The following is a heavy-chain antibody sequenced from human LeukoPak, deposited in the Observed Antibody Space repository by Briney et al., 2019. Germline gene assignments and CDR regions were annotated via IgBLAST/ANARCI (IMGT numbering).Heavy chain of an antibody. CDR1: GGSFSGYY. J-gene: IGHJ5*02. CDR2: MYYSGST. Sequence: SETLSLTCAVYGGSFSGYYWSWIRQPPGKGLEWIGYMYYSGSTYYNPSLKSRVTISADTSKNQFSLKLSSVTAADTAVYYCARPYYYDSRIDPWGQGTLVTVSS. CDR3: ARPYYYDSRIDP. D-gene: IGHD3-22*01. V-gene: IGHV4-30-4*08.